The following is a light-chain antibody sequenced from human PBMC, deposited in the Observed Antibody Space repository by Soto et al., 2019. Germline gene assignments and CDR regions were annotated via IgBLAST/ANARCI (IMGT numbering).Light chain of an antibody. CDR2: GPS. CDR3: QQYGSSPRA. Sequence: EIVLTQSPGTLSLSPGERATLSCRASQSVSSSYLAWYQQKPGQAPRLLIYGPSSRATGIPDRVSGSGSGTDLTLTISRLEPEAFAVYYCQQYGSSPRAFGGGTKLETK. J-gene: IGKJ4*01. V-gene: IGKV3-20*01. CDR1: QSVSSSY.